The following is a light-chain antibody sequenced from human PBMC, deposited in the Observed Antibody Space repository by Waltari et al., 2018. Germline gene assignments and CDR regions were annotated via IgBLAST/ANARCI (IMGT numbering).Light chain of an antibody. Sequence: QSVLTQPPSASGTPGQRVTLSCSGSGSNIGSNYVYWYQQLPGTAPKLLISRNERRPSGAPDRFSGSKSGTSASLAISGLRSEDETDYYCAAWDDSLSGVVFGGGTKLTVL. V-gene: IGLV1-47*01. CDR2: RNE. CDR3: AAWDDSLSGVV. CDR1: GSNIGSNY. J-gene: IGLJ2*01.